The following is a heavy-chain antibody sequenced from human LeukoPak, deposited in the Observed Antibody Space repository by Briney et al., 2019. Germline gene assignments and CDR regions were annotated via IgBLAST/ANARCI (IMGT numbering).Heavy chain of an antibody. CDR1: GFTFNNYG. D-gene: IGHD6-13*01. Sequence: GRSLRLSCAASGFTFNNYGMQWVRQTPGKGLEWVTVISHDGSVKHYADSVKGRFTISRDTSKNTVYLQMNSLRPEDTAVYYCAKEGTTHGSTWFDSWGQGTLVNVYS. V-gene: IGHV3-30*18. CDR3: AKEGTTHGSTWFDS. J-gene: IGHJ5*01. CDR2: ISHDGSVK.